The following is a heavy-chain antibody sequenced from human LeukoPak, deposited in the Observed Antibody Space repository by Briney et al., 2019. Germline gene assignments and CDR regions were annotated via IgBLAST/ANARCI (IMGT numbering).Heavy chain of an antibody. V-gene: IGHV4-38-2*01. J-gene: IGHJ4*02. Sequence: SETLSLTCAVSGYSISSGYYWGWIRQPPGKGLEWIGSIYHSGSTYYNPSLKSRVTISVDTSKDQFSLKLSSVTAADTAVYYCASASGASSSSYFDYWGQGTLVTVSS. CDR2: IYHSGST. CDR1: GYSISSGYY. D-gene: IGHD3-10*01. CDR3: ASASGASSSSYFDY.